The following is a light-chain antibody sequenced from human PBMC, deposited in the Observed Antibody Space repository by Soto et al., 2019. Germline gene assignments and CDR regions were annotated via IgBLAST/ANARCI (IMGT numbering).Light chain of an antibody. CDR3: QSYDRSLSGSV. V-gene: IGLV1-40*01. Sequence: QSVLTQPPSVSGAPGQRVTISCTGSSSNIGAGSDVHWYQQLPGTAPKLLIYGNTNRPSGVPDRFSGSKSGTSASLAITGLQAEDEADYYCQSYDRSLSGSVFGTGTKVTVL. J-gene: IGLJ1*01. CDR2: GNT. CDR1: SSNIGAGSD.